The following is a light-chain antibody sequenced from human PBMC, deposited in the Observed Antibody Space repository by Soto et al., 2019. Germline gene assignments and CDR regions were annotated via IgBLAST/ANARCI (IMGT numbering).Light chain of an antibody. CDR2: DVS. V-gene: IGLV2-14*01. CDR1: SSDDGGYNY. J-gene: IGLJ2*01. Sequence: QSALTQPASVSGSPGQSITISCTGTSSDDGGYNYVSWYQQHPGKAPKLMMYDVSNRPSGVSNRFSGSKSGNTASLTISGLQAEDEAGYYCGSYTSSNTVVFCGGTKLTVL. CDR3: GSYTSSNTVV.